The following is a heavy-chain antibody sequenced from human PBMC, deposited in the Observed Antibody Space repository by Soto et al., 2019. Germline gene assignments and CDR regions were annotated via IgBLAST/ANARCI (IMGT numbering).Heavy chain of an antibody. Sequence: ASETLSLTCAVSGGSFTSNNWWSGGRQPRGQGVEGSGEIYRTGSTNYNPSLKSRVTISLDKSENQFSLKVTCLTAADTAVYYCAGRSPVTCVDYWAQGTWATVSP. CDR1: GGSFTSNNW. D-gene: IGHD2-21*01. V-gene: IGHV4-4*02. CDR3: AGRSPVTCVDY. CDR2: IYRTGST. J-gene: IGHJ4*02.